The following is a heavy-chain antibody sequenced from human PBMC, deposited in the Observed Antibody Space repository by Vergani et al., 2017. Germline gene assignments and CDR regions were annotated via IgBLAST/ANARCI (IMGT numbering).Heavy chain of an antibody. CDR3: VRDAGSYENFSDS. V-gene: IGHV3-23*01. Sequence: EVQLLESGGSLKQPGGSVRLSCAASGFTFSTYAMHWVRQAPGKGLEWVSALTGGGGSTYYADSFKGRFIISRDNSRDTLYLQMNSLRPEDTATYYCVRDAGSYENFSDSWGRGTLVTVSS. J-gene: IGHJ4*02. CDR1: GFTFSTYA. D-gene: IGHD1-26*01. CDR2: LTGGGGST.